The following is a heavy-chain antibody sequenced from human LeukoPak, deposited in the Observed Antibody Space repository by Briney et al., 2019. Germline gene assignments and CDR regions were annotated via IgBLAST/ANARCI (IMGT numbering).Heavy chain of an antibody. D-gene: IGHD6-6*01. CDR2: IIPILGIA. Sequence: SVKVSCKASGGTFSSYAISWVRQSPGQGLEWMGRIIPILGIANYAQKFQGRVTITADKSTSTAYMELSSLRSEDTAVYYCARDDGGSSSGFNNWFDPWGQGTLVTVSS. CDR3: ARDDGGSSSGFNNWFDP. CDR1: GGTFSSYA. V-gene: IGHV1-69*04. J-gene: IGHJ5*02.